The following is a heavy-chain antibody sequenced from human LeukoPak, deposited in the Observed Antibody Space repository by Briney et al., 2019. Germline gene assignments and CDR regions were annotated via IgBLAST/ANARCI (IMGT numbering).Heavy chain of an antibody. D-gene: IGHD5-18*01. CDR3: EKLQGDTAMVTAYYHMDV. J-gene: IGHJ6*03. V-gene: IGHV3-48*03. Sequence: GGSLRLSCEASGFTFSSYEMNWVRQAPGKGLEWISYISSSGSTIYYAGSVKGRFTISTDNSKNSPYLQLNSLRAEDTAVYYFEKLQGDTAMVTAYYHMDVWGKGTPVTISS. CDR2: ISSSGSTI. CDR1: GFTFSSYE.